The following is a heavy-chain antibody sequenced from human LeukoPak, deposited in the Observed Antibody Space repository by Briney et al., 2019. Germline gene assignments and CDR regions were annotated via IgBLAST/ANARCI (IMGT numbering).Heavy chain of an antibody. D-gene: IGHD3-10*01. CDR1: GGSISSSSYY. J-gene: IGHJ4*02. CDR3: ARHVRSMVRGVTRFDY. Sequence: SETLSLTCTVSGGSISSSSYYWGWIRQPPGKGLEWIGEINHSGSTNYNPSLKSRVTISVDTSKNQFSLKLSSVTAADTAVYYCARHVRSMVRGVTRFDYWGQGTLVTVSS. V-gene: IGHV4-39*01. CDR2: INHSGST.